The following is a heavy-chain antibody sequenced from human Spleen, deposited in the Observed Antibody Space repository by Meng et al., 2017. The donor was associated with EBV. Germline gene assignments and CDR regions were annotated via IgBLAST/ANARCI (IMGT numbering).Heavy chain of an antibody. J-gene: IGHJ4*01. CDR1: EFTFSNYW. V-gene: IGHV3-74*01. CDR2: INEDGATT. D-gene: IGHD1-14*01. CDR3: SRDLAGSDDY. Sequence: HLVESGGALVQPGGSLRLSCAASEFTFSNYWMHWVRQAPGEGLVWVSRINEDGATTNYADSVKGRFTISRDNARNTLYLQMNSLRVEDTAVYYCSRDLAGSDDYWGHGTLVTVSS.